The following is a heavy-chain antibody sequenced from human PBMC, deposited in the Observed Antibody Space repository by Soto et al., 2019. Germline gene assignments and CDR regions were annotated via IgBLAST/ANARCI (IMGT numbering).Heavy chain of an antibody. V-gene: IGHV4-34*01. CDR1: GGSFSGYY. Sequence: PSETLSLTCAVYGGSFSGYYWSWIRQPPGKGLEWIGEINHSGSTNYNPSLKSRVTISVDTSKNQFSLKMSSVTAADTAVYYCASDGSGYLYDAFDIRGQGTMVTVS. D-gene: IGHD3-22*01. J-gene: IGHJ3*02. CDR2: INHSGST. CDR3: ASDGSGYLYDAFDI.